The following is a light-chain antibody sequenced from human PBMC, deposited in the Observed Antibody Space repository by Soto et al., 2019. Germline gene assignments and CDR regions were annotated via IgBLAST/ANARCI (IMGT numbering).Light chain of an antibody. CDR3: QQRSNWA. CDR1: QSVSSSY. CDR2: GAS. V-gene: IGKV3D-20*02. Sequence: DIVMTQYPESLAVSLGERATLSCRASQSVSSSYLAWYQQKPGQAPRLLIYGASNRATGIPARFSGSGSGTDFTLTISSLEPEDFAVYYCQQRSNWAFGQGTKVDIK. J-gene: IGKJ1*01.